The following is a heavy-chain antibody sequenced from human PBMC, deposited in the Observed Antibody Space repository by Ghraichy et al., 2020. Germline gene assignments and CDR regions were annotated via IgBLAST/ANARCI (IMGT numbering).Heavy chain of an antibody. CDR2: IYSGGTT. CDR3: AIGTAMVDFDAFDI. D-gene: IGHD5-18*01. J-gene: IGHJ3*02. CDR1: GFTVSSNY. V-gene: IGHV3-53*01. Sequence: LSLTCAASGFTVSSNYMSWVRQAPGKGLEWVSVIYSGGTTYYADSVKGRFTISRDNSKNTLYLQMNSLRAEDTAVYYCAIGTAMVDFDAFDIWGQGTMVTVSS.